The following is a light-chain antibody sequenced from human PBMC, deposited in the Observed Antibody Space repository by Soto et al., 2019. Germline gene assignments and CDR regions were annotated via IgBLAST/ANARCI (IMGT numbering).Light chain of an antibody. V-gene: IGKV3-20*01. CDR1: QSISNSY. Sequence: DIVLTQSPGTLSLSPGERGTLSCRASQSISNSYLAWYQQKPGQAPRLLIYGASTRATGIPDRFSGSGSGTDLTLTISRLEPEDFAVYFCQQYVNSLTFGGGTKVQI. CDR2: GAS. J-gene: IGKJ4*01. CDR3: QQYVNSLT.